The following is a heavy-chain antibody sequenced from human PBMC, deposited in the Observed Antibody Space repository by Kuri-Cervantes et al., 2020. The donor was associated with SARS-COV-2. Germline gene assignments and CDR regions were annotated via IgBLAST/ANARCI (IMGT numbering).Heavy chain of an antibody. CDR2: IYPGDSDT. D-gene: IGHD2-21*02. V-gene: IGHV5-51*01. J-gene: IGHJ3*02. CDR1: GYSFTSYW. Sequence: KVSCKGSGYSFTSYWIGWVRQMPGKGLEWMGIIYPGDSDTRYSPSFQGQVTISADKSISTAYLQWSSLKASDTAMYYCARAYCGGDCHFRRADAFGIWGQGTMVTVSS. CDR3: ARAYCGGDCHFRRADAFGI.